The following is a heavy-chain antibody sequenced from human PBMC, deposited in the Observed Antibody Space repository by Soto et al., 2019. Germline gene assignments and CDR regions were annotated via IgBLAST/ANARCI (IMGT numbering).Heavy chain of an antibody. CDR2: ISYDGSNK. Sequence: VQLLESGGGLVQPGGSLRLSCAASGFTFSSYGMHWVRQAPGKGLEWVAVISYDGSNKYYADSVKGRFTISRDNSKNTLYLQMNSLRAEDTAVYYCAKDLGYSSSWYPHYYYYGMDVWGQGTTVTVSS. CDR3: AKDLGYSSSWYPHYYYYGMDV. CDR1: GFTFSSYG. D-gene: IGHD6-13*01. V-gene: IGHV3-30*18. J-gene: IGHJ6*02.